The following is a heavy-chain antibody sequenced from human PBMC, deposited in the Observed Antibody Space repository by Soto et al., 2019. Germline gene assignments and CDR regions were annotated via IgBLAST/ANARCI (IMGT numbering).Heavy chain of an antibody. CDR1: GHSISSEYY. D-gene: IGHD6-13*01. V-gene: IGHV4-30-4*01. Sequence: SETLSLTCTVSGHSISSEYYWSWIRQPPGKGLEWIGYIYYSGTIYYNPSLKSRVAISVDTSKNQFSLKVSSVTAADTAVYYCASRGPAAAEFDYWGQGTLVTVSS. J-gene: IGHJ4*02. CDR3: ASRGPAAAEFDY. CDR2: IYYSGTI.